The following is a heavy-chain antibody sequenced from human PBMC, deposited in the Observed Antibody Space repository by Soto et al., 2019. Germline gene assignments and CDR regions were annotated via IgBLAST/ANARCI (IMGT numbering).Heavy chain of an antibody. J-gene: IGHJ1*01. V-gene: IGHV3-30*03. D-gene: IGHD2-2*01. CDR1: GLTFNTYA. CDR3: ASGRGYCSESSCSYFDYFQH. Sequence: QVQLVESGGGVGQPGTSLRLSCAASGLTFNTYAMKWIRLAPGKGLEWVAGISNDGSNKYYADSVKGRFTISRDNSKNTVYLQMNSLRGEDTGVYYCASGRGYCSESSCSYFDYFQHWGQGALVIVSS. CDR2: ISNDGSNK.